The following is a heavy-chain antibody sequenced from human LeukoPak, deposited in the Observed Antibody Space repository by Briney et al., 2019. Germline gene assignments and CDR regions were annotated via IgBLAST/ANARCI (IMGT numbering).Heavy chain of an antibody. D-gene: IGHD3-16*01. Sequence: ASVKVSCKASGYTFTSYGISWVRQAPGQGLEWMGWISAYNGNTNYAQKFQGRVTMTEDTSTDTAYMELSSLRSEDTAVYYCATDMTADAFDIWGQGTMVTVSS. CDR1: GYTFTSYG. V-gene: IGHV1-18*01. CDR3: ATDMTADAFDI. CDR2: ISAYNGNT. J-gene: IGHJ3*02.